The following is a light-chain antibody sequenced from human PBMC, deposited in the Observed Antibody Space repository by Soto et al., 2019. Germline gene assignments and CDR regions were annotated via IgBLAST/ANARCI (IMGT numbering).Light chain of an antibody. Sequence: EIVLTQSPGTLSLSPGERATLSCRASQSVSSSYLAWYQQKPGQAPRLLIYGASSRATGIPDRFSGSRSGTDFTLTISRLEPEDFAVYYCQQYGSSRIFTFGPGTKVDIK. CDR3: QQYGSSRIFT. V-gene: IGKV3-20*01. J-gene: IGKJ3*01. CDR2: GAS. CDR1: QSVSSSY.